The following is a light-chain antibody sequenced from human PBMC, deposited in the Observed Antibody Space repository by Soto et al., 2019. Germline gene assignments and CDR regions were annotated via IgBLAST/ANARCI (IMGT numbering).Light chain of an antibody. CDR1: QSVSSN. CDR3: QQYNNSRT. Sequence: EIVMTQSPATLSVSPGERVTLSCRASQSVSSNLAWYQQKPGQAPRLLIYGASTRATDIPARFSGSGSGTEFTLTISSLQSEDFAVYCCQQYNNSRTFGQGTKVDIK. CDR2: GAS. J-gene: IGKJ1*01. V-gene: IGKV3-15*01.